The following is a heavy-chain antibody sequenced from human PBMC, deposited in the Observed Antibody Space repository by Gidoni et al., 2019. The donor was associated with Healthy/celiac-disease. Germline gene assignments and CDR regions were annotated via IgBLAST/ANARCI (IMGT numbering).Heavy chain of an antibody. D-gene: IGHD6-19*01. CDR3: ASDTSKWLVPDYYYYMDV. J-gene: IGHJ6*03. Sequence: EVQLVESGGGLVQPGGSLRLSCAASGFTVSSDWMSGVRQATGKGLEWVANIKQDGSEKYYVDCVKGRFTISRDNAKNSLYLQMNSLRAEDTAVYYCASDTSKWLVPDYYYYMDVWGKGTTVTVSS. CDR1: GFTVSSDW. V-gene: IGHV3-7*03. CDR2: IKQDGSEK.